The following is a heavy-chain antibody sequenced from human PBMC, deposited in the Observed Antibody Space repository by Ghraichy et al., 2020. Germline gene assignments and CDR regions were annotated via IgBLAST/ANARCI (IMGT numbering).Heavy chain of an antibody. V-gene: IGHV1-8*01. D-gene: IGHD2-15*01. CDR1: GYTFTSYD. J-gene: IGHJ4*02. CDR3: ARGVEDCSGGSCYVYFDY. Sequence: ASVKVSCKASGYTFTSYDINWVRQATGQGLEWMGWMNPNSGNTGYAQKFQGRVTMTRNTSISTAYMELSSLRSEDTAVYYCARGVEDCSGGSCYVYFDYWGQGTLVTVSS. CDR2: MNPNSGNT.